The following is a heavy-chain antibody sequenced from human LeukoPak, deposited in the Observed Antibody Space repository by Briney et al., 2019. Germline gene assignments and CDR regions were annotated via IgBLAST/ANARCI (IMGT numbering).Heavy chain of an antibody. Sequence: ASVKVSCKASGYTFTSYDINWVRRATGQGLEWMGWMNPNSGNTGYAQKLQGRVTMTTDTSTSTAYMELRSLRSDDTAVYYCARDAMTTVTHDAFDIWGQGTMVTVSS. J-gene: IGHJ3*02. CDR3: ARDAMTTVTHDAFDI. D-gene: IGHD4-17*01. CDR2: MNPNSGNT. V-gene: IGHV1-8*01. CDR1: GYTFTSYD.